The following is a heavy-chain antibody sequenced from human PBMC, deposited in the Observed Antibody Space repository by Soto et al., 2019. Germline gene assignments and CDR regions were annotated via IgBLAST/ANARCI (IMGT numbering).Heavy chain of an antibody. V-gene: IGHV5-10-1*01. CDR1: GYSFTSYW. J-gene: IGHJ6*02. CDR3: ATLRPYSSSWYAPNYYGMDV. Sequence: GESLKISCKGSGYSFTSYWISWVRQMPGKGLEWMGRIDPSDSYTNYSPSFQGHVTISADKSISTAYLQWSSLKASDTAMYYCATLRPYSSSWYAPNYYGMDVWGQGTTVTSP. CDR2: IDPSDSYT. D-gene: IGHD6-13*01.